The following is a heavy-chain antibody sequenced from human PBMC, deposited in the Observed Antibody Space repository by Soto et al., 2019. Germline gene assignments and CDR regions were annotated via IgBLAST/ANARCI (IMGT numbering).Heavy chain of an antibody. D-gene: IGHD6-19*01. J-gene: IGHJ4*02. CDR2: ISWNSGSI. CDR1: GFTFDDYA. V-gene: IGHV3-9*01. CDR3: AKDLGLDSSGWFDY. Sequence: SLRLSCAASGFTFDDYAMHWVRQAPGKGLEWVSGISWNSGSIGYADSVKGRFTISRDNAKNSLYLQMNSLRAEDTALYYCAKDLGLDSSGWFDYWGQGTLVTVSS.